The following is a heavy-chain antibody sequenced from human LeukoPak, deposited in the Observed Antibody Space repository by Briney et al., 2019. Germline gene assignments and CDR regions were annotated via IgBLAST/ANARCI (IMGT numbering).Heavy chain of an antibody. Sequence: PGRSLRLSCAASGFTFSSYAMHWVRQAPGKGLEWVAVISYDGSNKYYADSVKGRFTISRDNSKNTLYLQVNSLRAEDTAVYYCAREGAHIVVVPAAMRSGLDYWGQGTLVTVSS. CDR1: GFTFSSYA. CDR3: AREGAHIVVVPAAMRSGLDY. V-gene: IGHV3-30*04. CDR2: ISYDGSNK. D-gene: IGHD2-2*01. J-gene: IGHJ4*02.